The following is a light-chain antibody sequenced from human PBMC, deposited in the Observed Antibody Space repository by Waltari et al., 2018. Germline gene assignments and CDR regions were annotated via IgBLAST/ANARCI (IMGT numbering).Light chain of an antibody. CDR3: SSRDTDGKHWV. V-gene: IGLV3-19*01. CDR2: RKN. Sequence: SSELTQEPDVSVALGQTVHITCLGDSLRLFYASWYQQAPRQAPRLVIYRKNERPSGIPGRFSASYSGDTSSLIITGAQTEDEGHYYCSSRDTDGKHWVFGGGTKLTV. J-gene: IGLJ3*02. CDR1: SLRLFY.